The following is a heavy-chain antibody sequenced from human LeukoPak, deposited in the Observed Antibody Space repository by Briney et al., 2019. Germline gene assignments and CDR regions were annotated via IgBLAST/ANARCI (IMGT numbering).Heavy chain of an antibody. Sequence: SETLSLTCAVYGWSFNDYYWNWIRQPPGKGLEWIGEINARGDTNYNPSLKSRVTISVDTSKTQFSLRLSSVTAADTAVYYCGRLSTGFYHKYYFDYWGQGTLVTVSS. CDR2: INARGDT. CDR1: GWSFNDYY. J-gene: IGHJ4*02. D-gene: IGHD3-9*01. CDR3: GRLSTGFYHKYYFDY. V-gene: IGHV4-34*01.